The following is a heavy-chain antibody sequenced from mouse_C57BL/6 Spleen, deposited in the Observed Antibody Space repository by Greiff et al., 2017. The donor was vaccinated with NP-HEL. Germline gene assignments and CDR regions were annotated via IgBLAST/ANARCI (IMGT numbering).Heavy chain of an antibody. Sequence: EVQLVESGPGLVKPSQSLSLTCSVTGYSITSGYYWNWIRQFPGNKLEWMGYISYDGSNNYNPSLKNRISITRDTSKNQFFLKLNSVTTEDTATYYCARGGYGSPAWFAYWGQGTLVTVSA. V-gene: IGHV3-6*01. J-gene: IGHJ3*01. CDR1: GYSITSGYY. CDR2: ISYDGSN. D-gene: IGHD1-1*01. CDR3: ARGGYGSPAWFAY.